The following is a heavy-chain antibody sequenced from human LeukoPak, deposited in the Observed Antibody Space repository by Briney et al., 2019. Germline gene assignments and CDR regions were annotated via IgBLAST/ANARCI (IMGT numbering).Heavy chain of an antibody. J-gene: IGHJ4*02. D-gene: IGHD1-1*01. Sequence: PGGSLRLSRTASGFTFGDYAMSWIRQAPGKGQEWVGFIRSKAYGETADYAASVKGRFTISRDDSKAIAYLQMNSLKTEDTAVYHCTRDRGAYNLYDYWGQGTLVTVSS. CDR1: GFTFGDYA. CDR3: TRDRGAYNLYDY. CDR2: IRSKAYGETA. V-gene: IGHV3-49*03.